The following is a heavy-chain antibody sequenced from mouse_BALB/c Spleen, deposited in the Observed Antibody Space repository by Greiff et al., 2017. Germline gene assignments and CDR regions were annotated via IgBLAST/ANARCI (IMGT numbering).Heavy chain of an antibody. V-gene: IGHV1S82*01. D-gene: IGHD2-4*01. CDR1: GYSFTSYW. CDR3: ERSGYDYETGWYFDV. CDR2: IHPSDSET. Sequence: QVQLQQPGAELVRPGASVKLSCKASGYSFTSYWMNWVKQRPGQGLEWIGMIHPSDSETRLNQKFKDKATLTVDKSSSTAYMQLSSPTSEDSAVYDCERSGYDYETGWYFDVWGAGTTVTVSS. J-gene: IGHJ1*01.